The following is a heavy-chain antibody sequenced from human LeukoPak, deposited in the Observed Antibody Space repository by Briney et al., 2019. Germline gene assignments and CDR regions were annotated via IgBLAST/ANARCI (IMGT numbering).Heavy chain of an antibody. CDR2: ISAYNGNT. CDR1: GYSFTNYV. V-gene: IGHV1-18*01. J-gene: IGHJ6*03. CDR3: ARGMGYNYYYMDV. Sequence: ASVKVSCKASGYSFTNYVIISWVRQAPGQGLEWMGWISAYNGNTEYVQNLQGRVTMTTDTPTSTAYMELRSLRFDDTAVYYCARGMGYNYYYMDVWGKRTTVTVSS. D-gene: IGHD2-8*01.